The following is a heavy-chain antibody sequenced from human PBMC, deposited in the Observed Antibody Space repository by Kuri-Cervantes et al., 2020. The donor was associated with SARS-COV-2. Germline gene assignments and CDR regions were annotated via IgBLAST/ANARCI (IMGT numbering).Heavy chain of an antibody. CDR1: GFTFSSYW. CDR2: INSDGSST. Sequence: GGSLRLSCAASGFTFSSYWMHWVRQAPGKGLVWVSRINSDGSSTSYADSVKGRFTISRDNAKNSLYLQMNSLRAEDTAVYYCARVDSGYALAYWGQGTLVTVSS. D-gene: IGHD5-12*01. V-gene: IGHV3-74*01. J-gene: IGHJ4*02. CDR3: ARVDSGYALAY.